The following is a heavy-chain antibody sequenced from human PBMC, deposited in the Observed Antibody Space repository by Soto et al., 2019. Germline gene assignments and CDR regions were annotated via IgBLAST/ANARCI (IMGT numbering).Heavy chain of an antibody. V-gene: IGHV3-33*01. J-gene: IGHJ6*02. D-gene: IGHD6-13*01. Sequence: PGGSLRLSCAASGFTFSSYGMHWVRQAPGKGLEWVAVIWYDGSNKYYADSVKGRFTISRDNSKNTLYLQMNSLRAEDTAVYYCARDSGPIAAALGHYYYYGMDVWGQGTTVTVSS. CDR3: ARDSGPIAAALGHYYYYGMDV. CDR2: IWYDGSNK. CDR1: GFTFSSYG.